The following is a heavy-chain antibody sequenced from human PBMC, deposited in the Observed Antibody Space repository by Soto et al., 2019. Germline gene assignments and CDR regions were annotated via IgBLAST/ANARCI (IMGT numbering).Heavy chain of an antibody. J-gene: IGHJ6*02. CDR2: INAGNGNT. V-gene: IGHV1-3*01. D-gene: IGHD3-3*01. CDR3: AREAIYDFWTPFPAMDV. CDR1: GYTFTSYA. Sequence: GASVKGACKASGYTFTSYAMHWVRQAPGQRLEWMGWINAGNGNTKYSQKFQGRVTITRDTSASTAYMELSSLRSEDTAVYYCAREAIYDFWTPFPAMDVWGQGTTVIVSS.